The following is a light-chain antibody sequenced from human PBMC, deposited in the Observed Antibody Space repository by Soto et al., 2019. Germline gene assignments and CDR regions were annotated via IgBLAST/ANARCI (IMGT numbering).Light chain of an antibody. CDR3: QQSYSTPWT. V-gene: IGKV1-39*01. CDR2: KAS. J-gene: IGKJ1*01. CDR1: QDIKKY. Sequence: IQMTQSPSSLSASVGDRVTITCQASQDIKKYLNWYQQKPGKAPRLLIYKASSLESGVPSRFSGSGSGTDFTLTISSLQPEDFATYYCQQSYSTPWTFGQGTKVDIK.